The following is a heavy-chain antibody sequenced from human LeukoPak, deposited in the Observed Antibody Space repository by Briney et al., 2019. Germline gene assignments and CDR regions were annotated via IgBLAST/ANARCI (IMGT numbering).Heavy chain of an antibody. Sequence: GGSLRLSCAASGFTFSSYAMSWVRQAPGKGLEWVTFIRYDGEKQHYVDSVKGRFTISRDNSKDTLYLQMNDVRPEDTAVYYCASSALGRADWLDPWGLGTPVTVSS. CDR2: IRYDGEKQ. D-gene: IGHD7-27*01. J-gene: IGHJ5*02. CDR3: ASSALGRADWLDP. V-gene: IGHV3-30*02. CDR1: GFTFSSYA.